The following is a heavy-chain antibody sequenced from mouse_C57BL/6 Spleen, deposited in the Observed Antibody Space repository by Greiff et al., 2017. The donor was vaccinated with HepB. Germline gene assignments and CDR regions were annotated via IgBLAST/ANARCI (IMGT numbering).Heavy chain of an antibody. D-gene: IGHD2-1*01. Sequence: VQVVESGAELVRPGTSVKVSCKASGYAFTNYLIEWVKQRPGQGLEWIGVINPGSGGTNYNEKFKGKATLTADKSSSTAYMQLSSLTSEDSAVYFCARRGGNYPDYWGQGTTLTVSS. CDR1: GYAFTNYL. CDR2: INPGSGGT. CDR3: ARRGGNYPDY. V-gene: IGHV1-54*01. J-gene: IGHJ2*01.